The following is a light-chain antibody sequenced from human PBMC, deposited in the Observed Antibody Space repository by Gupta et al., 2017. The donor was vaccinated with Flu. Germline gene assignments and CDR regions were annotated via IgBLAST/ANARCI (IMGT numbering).Light chain of an antibody. Sequence: GQTARITFSGDALPKQYAYWYQQKPGQAPVLVIYKDSERPSVIPERFSGSSSGTTVTLTISGVQAEDEADYYCQSADSSGTSWVFGGGTKLTVL. J-gene: IGLJ3*02. CDR3: QSADSSGTSWV. CDR1: ALPKQY. V-gene: IGLV3-25*03. CDR2: KDS.